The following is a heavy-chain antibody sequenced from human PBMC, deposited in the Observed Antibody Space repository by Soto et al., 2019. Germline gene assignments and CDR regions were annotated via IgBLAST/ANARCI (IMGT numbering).Heavy chain of an antibody. V-gene: IGHV3-23*01. Sequence: GGSLRLSCAASGFTFSSYGMSWVRQAPGRGLEWVSSVTGSGSSTYYADSVKGRFTISRDNSMNTLYLQMTSLTVGDTAVYYCASFIPAAGTNYWGQGIPVTVSS. D-gene: IGHD6-13*01. CDR3: ASFIPAAGTNY. CDR2: VTGSGSST. J-gene: IGHJ4*02. CDR1: GFTFSSYG.